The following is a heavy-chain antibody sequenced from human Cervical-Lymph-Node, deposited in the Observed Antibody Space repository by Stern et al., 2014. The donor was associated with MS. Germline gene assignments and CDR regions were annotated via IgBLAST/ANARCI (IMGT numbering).Heavy chain of an antibody. CDR2: VILIFGTV. CDR3: ARGPRSQSGGSSWFDP. CDR1: GGTLSNYA. D-gene: IGHD1-26*01. V-gene: IGHV1-69*12. J-gene: IGHJ5*02. Sequence: QDQLVQSGAEVKKPGSSVKVSCKASGGTLSNYAISWVRQAPGQGLEWMGGVILIFGTVNYAQKFQGRVTITADESTSTAYMELSSLRSEDTAVYYCARGPRSQSGGSSWFDPWGQGTLVTVSS.